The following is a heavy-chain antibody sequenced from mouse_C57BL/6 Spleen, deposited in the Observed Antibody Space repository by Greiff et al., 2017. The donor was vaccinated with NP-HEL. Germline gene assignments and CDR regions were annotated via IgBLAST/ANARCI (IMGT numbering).Heavy chain of an antibody. CDR1: GSTFTSSW. J-gene: IGHJ2*01. V-gene: IGHV1-55*01. Sequence: QVQLQQPGAELVKPGASVKMSCKASGSTFTSSWITWVKQRPGQGLEWIGDIYPGSGSTNYNEKFKSKATLTVDTSSSTAYMQLSSLTSEDSAVYYCAKKGDYYGSSYGYYFDYWGQGTTLTVSS. CDR3: AKKGDYYGSSYGYYFDY. CDR2: IYPGSGST. D-gene: IGHD1-1*01.